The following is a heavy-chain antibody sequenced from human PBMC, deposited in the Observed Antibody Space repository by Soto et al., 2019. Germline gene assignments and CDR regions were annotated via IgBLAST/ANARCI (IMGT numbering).Heavy chain of an antibody. Sequence: QVHLVESVGGVVQPGRSLRLSCAASGFTFSSYGMHWVRQAPGKGLEWVAVMSNDGTSRFYADSVKGRFTISRDNSKNTLYLQMNSLRAEDTAMYYCAKVRVKDYYYYAMDVWGQGTTVTVSS. J-gene: IGHJ6*02. CDR3: AKVRVKDYYYYAMDV. V-gene: IGHV3-30*18. CDR1: GFTFSSYG. CDR2: MSNDGTSR.